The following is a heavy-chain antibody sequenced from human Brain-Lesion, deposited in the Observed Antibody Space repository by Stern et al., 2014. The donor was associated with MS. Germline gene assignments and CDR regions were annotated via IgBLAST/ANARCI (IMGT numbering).Heavy chain of an antibody. CDR1: GYTFDSYG. V-gene: IGHV1-18*01. Sequence: VQLVQSGAEVKRPGASVKVSCKVSGYTFDSYGISWVRQAPGQGLEWMGWINIYTGHTEYEQKVRGRLTMTTERSTSTAYMELRSLTSDDTAVYYCARDEELAEIYFYFGMDVWGQGTTVTVSS. J-gene: IGHJ6*02. CDR2: INIYTGHT. D-gene: IGHD1-26*01. CDR3: ARDEELAEIYFYFGMDV.